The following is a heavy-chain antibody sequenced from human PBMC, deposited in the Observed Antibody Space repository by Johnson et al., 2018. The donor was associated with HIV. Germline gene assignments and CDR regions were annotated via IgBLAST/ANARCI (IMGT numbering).Heavy chain of an antibody. Sequence: VQLVESGGGLVQPGGSLRLSCAASGFTFDDYGMTWVRQAPGKGLEWVSRINWNGAITAYADSVKGRFTISRDNSKNTLYLQLSSLRTEDTAVFYCARGGVVHDAFDMWGQGTMVTVSS. CDR1: GFTFDDYG. CDR2: INWNGAIT. CDR3: ARGGVVHDAFDM. J-gene: IGHJ3*02. D-gene: IGHD2-2*01. V-gene: IGHV3-20*04.